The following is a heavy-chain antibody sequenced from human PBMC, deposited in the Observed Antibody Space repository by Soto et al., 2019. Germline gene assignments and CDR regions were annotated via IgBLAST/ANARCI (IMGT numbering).Heavy chain of an antibody. J-gene: IGHJ6*02. Sequence: GGSLRLSCAASGFTFSSYGMHWVRQAPGKGLEWVAVISYDGSNKYYADSVKGRFTISRDNSKNTLYLQMNSLRAEDTAVYYCAKVVVVHPYYYYGMDVWGQGTTVTVSS. V-gene: IGHV3-30*18. CDR1: GFTFSSYG. CDR3: AKVVVVHPYYYYGMDV. CDR2: ISYDGSNK. D-gene: IGHD3-22*01.